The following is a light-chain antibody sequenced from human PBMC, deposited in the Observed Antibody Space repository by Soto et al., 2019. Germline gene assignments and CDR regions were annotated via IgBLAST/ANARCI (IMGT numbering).Light chain of an antibody. CDR2: DAS. CDR3: QQCNNWPPIT. Sequence: ETGLTQSPATLSLSPGERATLSCRASQSVGTFFAWYQQKPGQAPRLLIYDASNRATGIPPRFSGSGSGTDFTLTISSLEPEDFAVYYCQQCNNWPPITCGQGTRL. CDR1: QSVGTF. J-gene: IGKJ5*01. V-gene: IGKV3-11*01.